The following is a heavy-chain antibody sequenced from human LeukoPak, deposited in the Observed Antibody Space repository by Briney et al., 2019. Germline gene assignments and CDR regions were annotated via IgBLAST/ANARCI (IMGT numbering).Heavy chain of an antibody. Sequence: GRSLRLSCAASGFTFSSYAMHWVRQAPGKGLEWVSYISTSSTIYYADSVKGRFTISRDNAKNSLFLQMNSLRAEGTATYYCARGDNWNSYYYYYMDVWGKGTTVTVSS. CDR3: ARGDNWNSYYYYYMDV. D-gene: IGHD1-7*01. CDR1: GFTFSSYA. J-gene: IGHJ6*03. V-gene: IGHV3-48*04. CDR2: ISTSSTI.